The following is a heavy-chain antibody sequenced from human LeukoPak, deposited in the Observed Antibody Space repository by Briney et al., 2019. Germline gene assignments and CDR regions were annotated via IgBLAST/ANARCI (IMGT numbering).Heavy chain of an antibody. V-gene: IGHV3-74*01. CDR2: INGDGSGT. J-gene: IGHJ4*02. CDR3: ARDRGYMVDY. D-gene: IGHD3-16*02. Sequence: GGSLRLSCAASAFTFRSYWMHWVRQAPGKGLEWVSRINGDGSGTNYADSVKGRFTISRDNARNTLYLQMSSLTVEDTAVYYCARDRGYMVDYWGQGTLVTVSS. CDR1: AFTFRSYW.